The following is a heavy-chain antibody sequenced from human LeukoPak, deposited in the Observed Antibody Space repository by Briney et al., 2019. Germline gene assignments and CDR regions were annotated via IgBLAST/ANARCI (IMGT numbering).Heavy chain of an antibody. CDR1: GYTFTSYG. D-gene: IGHD3-9*01. Sequence: GPSVKVSCKASGYTFTSYGISWVRQAPGQGLEGMGWISVYNGNTNYAQKLQGRVTLTTDTSTSTAYMELRSLRSDDTAVYYCARDRRDILTGPQSSDAFDIWGQGTMVTVSS. CDR3: ARDRRDILTGPQSSDAFDI. V-gene: IGHV1-18*01. J-gene: IGHJ3*02. CDR2: ISVYNGNT.